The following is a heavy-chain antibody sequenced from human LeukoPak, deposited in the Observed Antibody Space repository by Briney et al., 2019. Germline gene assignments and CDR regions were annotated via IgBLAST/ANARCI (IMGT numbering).Heavy chain of an antibody. J-gene: IGHJ1*01. V-gene: IGHV3-43*01. CDR1: GFSFDEYT. CDR3: AKDQDSSGYRFYFRH. CDR2: ISWDGGSR. D-gene: IGHD3-22*01. Sequence: GGSLILSCAASGFSFDEYTLHWVRQAPGKGLEWVSLISWDGGSRDYADSVKGRFTISSDNSKNSLYLQMNSLRTEDTALYYCAKDQDSSGYRFYFRHWGQGTLVTVSS.